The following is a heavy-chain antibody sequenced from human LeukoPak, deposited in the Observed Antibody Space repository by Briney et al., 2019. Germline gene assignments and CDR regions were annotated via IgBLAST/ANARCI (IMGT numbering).Heavy chain of an antibody. CDR2: IYSGGST. Sequence: GGSLRLSCAASGFTVSSNYMSWVRQAPGKGLEWVSVIYSGGSTYYADSVKGRFTISRDNSKNTLYLQMNSLRAEGTAVYYCARDATDGYYYYYGMDVWGQGTTVTVSS. V-gene: IGHV3-66*01. CDR3: ARDATDGYYYYYGMDV. CDR1: GFTVSSNY. J-gene: IGHJ6*02. D-gene: IGHD5-24*01.